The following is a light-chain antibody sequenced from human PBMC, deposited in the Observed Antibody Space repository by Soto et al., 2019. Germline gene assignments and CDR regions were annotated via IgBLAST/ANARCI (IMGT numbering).Light chain of an antibody. CDR3: TSYTSSSSVV. Sequence: QSALTQPASVSGSPGQSITISCTGTGSDIGGYNYVSWYQQHPGKAPKVMIYEVSNRPSGVSNRFSASKSGNTASLTISGLGAEDEADYYCTSYTSSSSVVFGGGTKLTVL. J-gene: IGLJ2*01. CDR1: GSDIGGYNY. CDR2: EVS. V-gene: IGLV2-14*01.